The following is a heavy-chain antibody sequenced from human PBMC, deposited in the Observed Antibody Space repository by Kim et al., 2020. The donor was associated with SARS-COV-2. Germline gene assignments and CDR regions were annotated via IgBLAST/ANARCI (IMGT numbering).Heavy chain of an antibody. CDR2: IYHSGSS. D-gene: IGHD3-10*01. CDR3: ARGTYSGSGSYFLDY. V-gene: IGHV4-30-4*01. Sequence: SETLSLTCTVSGGSISSDQYYWSWIRQPPGMGLEWIGYIYHSGSSFYKSPFRSRLTMSVDPSKSQFSLRLTSVTATDTATYYCARGTYSGSGSYFLDYWG. J-gene: IGHJ4*01. CDR1: GGSISSDQYY.